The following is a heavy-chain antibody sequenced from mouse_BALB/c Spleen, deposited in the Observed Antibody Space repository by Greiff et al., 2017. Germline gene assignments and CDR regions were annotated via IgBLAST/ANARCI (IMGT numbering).Heavy chain of an antibody. D-gene: IGHD1-1*01. Sequence: EVKLQQSGPGLVKPSQSLSLTCTVTGYSITSDYAWNWIRQFPGNKLEWMGYISYSGSTSYNPSLKSRISITRDTSKNQFFLQLNSVTTEDTATYYCARLDTTVVAPFDYWGQGTTLTVSS. CDR2: ISYSGST. J-gene: IGHJ2*01. CDR1: GYSITSDYA. V-gene: IGHV3-2*02. CDR3: ARLDTTVVAPFDY.